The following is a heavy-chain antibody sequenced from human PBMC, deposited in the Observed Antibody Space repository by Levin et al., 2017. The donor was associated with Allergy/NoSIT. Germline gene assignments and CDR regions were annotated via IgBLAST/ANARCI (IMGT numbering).Heavy chain of an antibody. CDR3: ARERGGGRPGYPLGY. Sequence: ASVKVSCKASGYTFTGYYMHWVRQAPGQGLEWMGWINPNSGGTNYAQKFQGRVTMTRDTSISTAYMELSRLRSDDTAVYYCARERGGGRPGYPLGYWGQGTLVTVSS. CDR2: INPNSGGT. J-gene: IGHJ4*02. D-gene: IGHD3-16*01. V-gene: IGHV1-2*02. CDR1: GYTFTGYY.